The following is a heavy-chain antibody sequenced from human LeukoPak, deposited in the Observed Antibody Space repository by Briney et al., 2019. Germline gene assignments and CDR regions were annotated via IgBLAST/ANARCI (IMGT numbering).Heavy chain of an antibody. V-gene: IGHV1-18*01. CDR1: GYTFTNYG. Sequence: ASVKASCKASGYTFTNYGFSWVRQAPGQGLEWMGWISAYNGNTNYAQKLQGRVTMTTDTSTSTAYMELRSLRSDDTAVYYCARTQDDYYYYTMDVWGQGTTVTVSS. CDR2: ISAYNGNT. J-gene: IGHJ6*02. CDR3: ARTQDDYYYYTMDV. D-gene: IGHD5-24*01.